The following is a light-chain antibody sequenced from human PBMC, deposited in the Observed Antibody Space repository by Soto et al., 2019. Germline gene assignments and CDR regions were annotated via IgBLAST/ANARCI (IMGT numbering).Light chain of an antibody. Sequence: DIQMTQSPSTLSGSVGDRVTIACRASEAVSSWLALCQRERGKAPKLLICKASTLKSGVPSRFSGSGSGTEFTLTISSLQPDDFATYHCLHYNSYSEVFGQGTKVDI. CDR1: EAVSSW. J-gene: IGKJ1*01. CDR2: KAS. CDR3: LHYNSYSEV. V-gene: IGKV1-5*03.